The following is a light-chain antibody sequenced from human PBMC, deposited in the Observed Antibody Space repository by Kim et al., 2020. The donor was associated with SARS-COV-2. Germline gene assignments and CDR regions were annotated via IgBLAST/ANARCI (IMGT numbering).Light chain of an antibody. CDR2: SNN. CDR3: AAWDDSLNGYV. V-gene: IGLV1-44*01. Sequence: GKMVTISCSGGGSNTGNNNVNWYRQGRGTAPKLFVYSNNQPPSGVPDRVSGSRSGTSASLAISGLQSEDEADYYCAAWDDSLNGYVFGTGTKVTVL. J-gene: IGLJ1*01. CDR1: GSNTGNNN.